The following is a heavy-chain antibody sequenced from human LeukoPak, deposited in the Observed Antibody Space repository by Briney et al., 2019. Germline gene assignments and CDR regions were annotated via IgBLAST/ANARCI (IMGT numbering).Heavy chain of an antibody. V-gene: IGHV3-48*04. CDR2: IGNRGTTI. J-gene: IGHJ4*02. CDR1: GFTFSTYN. Sequence: GGSLRLSCVASGFTFSTYNMLWVRQTPGKGLEWVSHIGNRGTTIFYADSVKGRFTISRDNAKNSLSLQMNSLRTEDAAIYYCARGDRLTTLDCWGQGTLVTVS. D-gene: IGHD3-16*01. CDR3: ARGDRLTTLDC.